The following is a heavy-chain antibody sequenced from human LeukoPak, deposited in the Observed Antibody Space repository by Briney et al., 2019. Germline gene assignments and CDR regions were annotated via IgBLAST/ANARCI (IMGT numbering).Heavy chain of an antibody. Sequence: PGGSLRLSCVVSGFTFSNFFKSWVRQAPGKGLEWVANIKQDGSEKYYADSVKGRFTISRDDTENSVYLQMNNLRAEDWAVYYCESDGIVDWGQGTLVTVSS. CDR1: GFTFSNFF. CDR3: ESDGIVD. CDR2: IKQDGSEK. J-gene: IGHJ4*02. D-gene: IGHD3-16*02. V-gene: IGHV3-7*04.